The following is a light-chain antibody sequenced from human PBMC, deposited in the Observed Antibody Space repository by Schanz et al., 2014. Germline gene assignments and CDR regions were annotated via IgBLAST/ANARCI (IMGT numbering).Light chain of an antibody. CDR1: QSVSSN. CDR3: QQYGSSPWT. Sequence: EIVLTQSPGALSLSPGDRATLSCRASQSVSSNLAWYQQKPGQAPRLLIYGSSNRATGIPDRFSGSESGTDFTLTISRLEPEDFAVYYCQQYGSSPWTFGQGTKVEIK. CDR2: GSS. J-gene: IGKJ1*01. V-gene: IGKV3-20*01.